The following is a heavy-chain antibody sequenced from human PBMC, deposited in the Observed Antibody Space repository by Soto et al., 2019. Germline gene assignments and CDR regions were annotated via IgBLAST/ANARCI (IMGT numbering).Heavy chain of an antibody. V-gene: IGHV4-61*01. CDR2: IHYFGST. CDR3: ARGGSYGGFDS. Sequence: SATLSLTCPVSGGSLNSSSYYWIWIRQPPGKGLEWIGYIHYFGSTKYNPSLESRVVISVDTSKNQFSLKVPSVTAADTAKYFCARGGSYGGFDSWGQGARVTVSS. D-gene: IGHD1-26*01. J-gene: IGHJ4*02. CDR1: GGSLNSSSYY.